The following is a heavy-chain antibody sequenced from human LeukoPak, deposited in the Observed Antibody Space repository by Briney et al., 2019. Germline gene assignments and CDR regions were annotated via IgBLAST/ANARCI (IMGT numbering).Heavy chain of an antibody. V-gene: IGHV3-23*01. CDR1: GFTFSSYA. Sequence: QSGGSLRLSCAASGFTFSSYAMSWVRQAPGKGLEWVSAISGSGGSTYYADSVKGRFTISRDNSKNTLYLQMNSLRAEDTAVYYCARDHDYYDSSGYGAYAFDIWGQGTMVTVSS. J-gene: IGHJ3*02. D-gene: IGHD3-22*01. CDR2: ISGSGGST. CDR3: ARDHDYYDSSGYGAYAFDI.